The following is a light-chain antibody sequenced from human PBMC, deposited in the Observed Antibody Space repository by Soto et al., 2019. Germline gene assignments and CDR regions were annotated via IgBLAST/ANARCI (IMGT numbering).Light chain of an antibody. V-gene: IGLV2-18*02. CDR3: SSYTTSTTYV. J-gene: IGLJ1*01. CDR2: DVS. CDR1: SSDVGSYNR. Sequence: QSALTQPPSVSGSPGQSVAISCTGTSSDVGSYNRVSWYQQSPGTAPKLMIYDVSSRPSGVPDRFSGSKSGNTASLTISGLQAEDEAESSCSSYTTSTTYVFGTVTEVTDL.